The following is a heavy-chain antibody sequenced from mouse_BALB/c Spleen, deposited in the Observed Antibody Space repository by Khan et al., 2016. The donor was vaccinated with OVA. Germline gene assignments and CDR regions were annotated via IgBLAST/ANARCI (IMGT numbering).Heavy chain of an antibody. J-gene: IGHJ4*01. V-gene: IGHV9-3-1*01. CDR2: INTYTGEP. Sequence: QIQLVQSGPELKKPGETVKISCKASGYTFTNYGMNWVKQSPGKALKWMSWINTYTGEPTYADDFKGRFAFSLETSATTAYLQINNLKNEETATYFCARPPYFSYTLDYWGQGTSVTVSS. CDR1: GYTFTNYG. CDR3: ARPPYFSYTLDY. D-gene: IGHD2-10*01.